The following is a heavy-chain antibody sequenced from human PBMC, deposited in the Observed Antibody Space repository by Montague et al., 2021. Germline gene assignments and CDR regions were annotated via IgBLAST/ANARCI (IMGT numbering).Heavy chain of an antibody. CDR2: VSHGGRT. CDR1: RSLINSDDY. J-gene: IGHJ6*03. CDR3: ARERDRYYYMDI. Sequence: SETLSLTCTVSRSLINSDDYAGWIRQPPGKGLEWMGSVSHGGRTHYNPSLKSRVTISVDTSNNHFSLKLSSVTAADTAMYYCARERDRYYYMDIWGKGTT. V-gene: IGHV4-38-2*02.